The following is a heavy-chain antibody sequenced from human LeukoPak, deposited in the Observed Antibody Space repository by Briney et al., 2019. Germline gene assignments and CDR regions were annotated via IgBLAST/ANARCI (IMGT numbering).Heavy chain of an antibody. CDR1: GYTFTSYD. Sequence: ASVKVSCKASGYTFTSYDINWVRQATGQGLEWMGWMNPNSGNTNYAQKLQGRVTMTTDTSTSTAYMELRSLRSDDTAVYYCARDLRLWFGEFPLGYWGQGTLVTVSS. CDR3: ARDLRLWFGEFPLGY. J-gene: IGHJ4*02. V-gene: IGHV1-18*01. CDR2: MNPNSGNT. D-gene: IGHD3-10*01.